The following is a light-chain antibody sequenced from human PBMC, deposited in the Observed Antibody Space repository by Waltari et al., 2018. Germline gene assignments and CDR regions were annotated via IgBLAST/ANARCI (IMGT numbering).Light chain of an antibody. Sequence: EIVLTQSPGTLSLSPGERATLSCRASQSITGTYLAWYQQRPGQAPRLLIYDASTRATGIPDRFSGSGSGTDFTLTISRLEPEDFAVYYCQQCGRSLYTFGQGTTLEIK. CDR2: DAS. CDR1: QSITGTY. CDR3: QQCGRSLYT. V-gene: IGKV3-20*01. J-gene: IGKJ2*01.